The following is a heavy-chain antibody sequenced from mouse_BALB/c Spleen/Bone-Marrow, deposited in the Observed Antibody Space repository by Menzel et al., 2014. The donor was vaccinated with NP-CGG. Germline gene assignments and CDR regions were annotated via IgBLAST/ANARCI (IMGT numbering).Heavy chain of an antibody. CDR2: INPGSGGT. CDR3: ARCLTGTSALDF. D-gene: IGHD4-1*01. J-gene: IGHJ4*01. CDR1: GYAFTNYL. V-gene: IGHV1-54*01. Sequence: QVQLQQSGAELLRPGTSVKVSCKASGYAFTNYLIEWVKQRPGQGLEWIGVINPGSGGTNYNEKFRGKATLTADKSSSTAYMQLSSLTSDDSAVYFCARCLTGTSALDFWGQGTSVTVSS.